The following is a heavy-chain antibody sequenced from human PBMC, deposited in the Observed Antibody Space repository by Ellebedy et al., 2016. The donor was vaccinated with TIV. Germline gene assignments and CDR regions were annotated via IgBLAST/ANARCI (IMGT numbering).Heavy chain of an antibody. CDR1: GFTVRTRD. J-gene: IGHJ2*01. V-gene: IGHV3-13*01. CDR2: SGSAGDS. CDR3: VLGALGPHNWCFDV. Sequence: PGGSLRLSCATSGFTVRTRDMYWVRQSRGKGLEWVAASGSAGDSYYADSVKGRFTISRDSVKDSLFLQMNNLRAGDTATYYCVLGALGPHNWCFDVWGRGTLVSVSS. D-gene: IGHD4/OR15-4a*01.